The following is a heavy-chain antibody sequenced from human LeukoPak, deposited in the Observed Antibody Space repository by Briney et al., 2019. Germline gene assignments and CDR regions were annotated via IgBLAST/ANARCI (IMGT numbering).Heavy chain of an antibody. CDR2: VSGSGGST. CDR1: GFTFDDYA. J-gene: IGHJ1*01. D-gene: IGHD3-22*01. Sequence: GGSLRLSCAASGFTFDDYAMSWVRQAPGKGLEWVAVVSGSGGSTYYADSVKGRFTISRDNSKNTLYLQMNSLRAEDTAVYYCAKEGYFAYFQHWGQGTLVTVSS. CDR3: AKEGYFAYFQH. V-gene: IGHV3-23*01.